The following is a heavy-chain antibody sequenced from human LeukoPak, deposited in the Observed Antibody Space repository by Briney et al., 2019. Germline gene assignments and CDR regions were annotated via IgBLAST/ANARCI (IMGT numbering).Heavy chain of an antibody. CDR3: ARGDYYDSSGYYTPSYYFDY. CDR2: IIPILGRA. CDR1: GGTFSSYA. Sequence: SVKVSGKASGGTFSSYAISWVRQAPGQGLEWMGRIIPILGRANYAQKFQGRVTITADKSTSTAYMELSSLRSEDTAVYYCARGDYYDSSGYYTPSYYFDYWGQGTLVTVSS. D-gene: IGHD3-22*01. J-gene: IGHJ4*02. V-gene: IGHV1-69*04.